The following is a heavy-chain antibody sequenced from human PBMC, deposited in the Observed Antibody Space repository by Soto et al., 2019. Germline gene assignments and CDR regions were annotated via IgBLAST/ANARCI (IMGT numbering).Heavy chain of an antibody. CDR1: GDSVSGNSAA. D-gene: IGHD3-16*01. Sequence: SQTLSLTCAISGDSVSGNSAAWNWIRQSPSRGLEWLGRTYYRSKWYNDYAVSVKSRITVTPDTSKNQFSLHLNSVTPEDTAVYYRARGFPYYDSSSTYFGYGGRGALVTVSS. CDR3: ARGFPYYDSSSTYFGY. CDR2: TYYRSKWYN. J-gene: IGHJ4*02. V-gene: IGHV6-1*01.